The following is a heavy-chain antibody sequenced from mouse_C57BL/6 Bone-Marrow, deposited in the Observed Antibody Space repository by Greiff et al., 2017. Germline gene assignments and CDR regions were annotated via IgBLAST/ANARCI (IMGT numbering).Heavy chain of an antibody. J-gene: IGHJ4*01. V-gene: IGHV1-55*01. D-gene: IGHD2-1*01. CDR2: IYHGSGST. CDR3: ARGVTTSPFYAMDY. Sequence: QVQLQQPGAELVKPGASVKMSCKASGYTFTSYWITWVKQRPGQGLEWIGDIYHGSGSTNYNEKFKSKATLTVDTSSSTAYMQLSSLTSEDSAVYYCARGVTTSPFYAMDYWGQGTSVTVSS. CDR1: GYTFTSYW.